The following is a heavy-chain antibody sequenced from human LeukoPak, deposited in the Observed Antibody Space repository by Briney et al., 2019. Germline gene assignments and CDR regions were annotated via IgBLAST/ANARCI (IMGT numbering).Heavy chain of an antibody. CDR2: IYHNGIT. V-gene: IGHV4-38-2*01. J-gene: IGHJ4*02. Sequence: PSETLSLTCAVSGYSVSSGFFWGWIRQPPGKGLEWIATIYHNGITHYNPSLKSRVTISVDTSKNQFSLKMGSVTAADTAVYYCTRGVALSDHGIIDSWGQGTLATVSS. D-gene: IGHD1-1*01. CDR1: GYSVSSGFF. CDR3: TRGVALSDHGIIDS.